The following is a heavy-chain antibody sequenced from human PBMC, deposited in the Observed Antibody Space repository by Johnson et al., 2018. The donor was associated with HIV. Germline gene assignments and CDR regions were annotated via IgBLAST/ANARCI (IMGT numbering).Heavy chain of an antibody. CDR3: AKVWYYYGSGSAFDI. V-gene: IGHV3-30*02. D-gene: IGHD3-10*01. CDR2: IRYDGTNK. Sequence: QVQLVESGGGVVQPGGSLRLSCAASAFTFSSYGMHWVRQAPGKGLEWVAFIRYDGTNKYYADSVKGRFTISRDNSKNTLYLQMTSLRAEDTAVYYCAKVWYYYGSGSAFDIWGQGTMVTVSS. CDR1: AFTFSSYG. J-gene: IGHJ3*02.